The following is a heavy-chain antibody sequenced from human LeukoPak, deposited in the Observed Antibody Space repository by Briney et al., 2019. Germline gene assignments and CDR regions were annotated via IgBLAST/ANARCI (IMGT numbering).Heavy chain of an antibody. CDR1: GYTFTGYY. Sequence: ASVKVSCKASGYTFTGYYMHWVRQAPGQGLEWMGWINPNSNNIGYAQKFQGRITLTRDTSMSTAYMELSSLRSEDTAVYYCARRIVVVTNDAFDIWGQGTMVTVSS. CDR2: INPNSNNI. D-gene: IGHD3-22*01. V-gene: IGHV1-8*02. CDR3: ARRIVVVTNDAFDI. J-gene: IGHJ3*02.